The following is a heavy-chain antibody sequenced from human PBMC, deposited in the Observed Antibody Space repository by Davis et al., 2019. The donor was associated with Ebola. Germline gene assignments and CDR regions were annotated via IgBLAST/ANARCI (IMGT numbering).Heavy chain of an antibody. CDR3: ARVLSYYYGSGTVRGYGMDV. Sequence: GESLKISCAAFGFTFTNYWMHWVRQAPGKGLVWVSRINSDGSSINYADSVKGRFTISRDNAKNTLYLQMNSLRAEDTAVYYCARVLSYYYGSGTVRGYGMDVWGQGTTVTVSS. J-gene: IGHJ6*02. V-gene: IGHV3-74*01. CDR1: GFTFTNYW. D-gene: IGHD3-10*01. CDR2: INSDGSSI.